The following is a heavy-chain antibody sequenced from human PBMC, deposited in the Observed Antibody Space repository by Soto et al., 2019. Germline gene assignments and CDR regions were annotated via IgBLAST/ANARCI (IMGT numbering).Heavy chain of an antibody. CDR2: INAGNGNT. D-gene: IGHD1-26*01. CDR3: ARGVGATWSGWFDP. J-gene: IGHJ5*02. CDR1: GYTFTSYA. Sequence: ASVKVSCKASGYTFTSYAVHWVRQAPGQRLEWMGWINAGNGNTKYSQKFQGRVTITRDTSASTAYMELSSLRSEDTAVYYCARGVGATWSGWFDPWGQGTLVTAPQ. V-gene: IGHV1-3*01.